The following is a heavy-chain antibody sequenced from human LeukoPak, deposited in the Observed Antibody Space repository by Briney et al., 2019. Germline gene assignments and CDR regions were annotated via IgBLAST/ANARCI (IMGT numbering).Heavy chain of an antibody. J-gene: IGHJ4*02. Sequence: GGSLRLSCAASGFPFSSYSMNWVRQAPGKGLECVLSISSSSSYIYYADSVKGRFTISRDNAKNSLFLQMNSLRAEDTAVYYCARLVATTDYCGQGTLVTVSS. CDR3: ARLVATTDY. CDR2: ISSSSSYI. CDR1: GFPFSSYS. V-gene: IGHV3-21*01. D-gene: IGHD5-12*01.